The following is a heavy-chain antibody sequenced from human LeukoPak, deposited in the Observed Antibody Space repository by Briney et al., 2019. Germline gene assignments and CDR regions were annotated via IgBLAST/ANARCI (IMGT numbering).Heavy chain of an antibody. CDR1: GDSLSSHY. J-gene: IGHJ3*02. D-gene: IGHD4-17*01. Sequence: SETLCLTCAVSGDSLSSHYWTWIRQSPGTGLEWIGYISHIGRTNYNPSLKSRVTISIDTSKNQFSLKLRSVTAADTAVYYCARDLVTVTKGFDIWGQGTMVSVSS. CDR2: ISHIGRT. V-gene: IGHV4-59*11. CDR3: ARDLVTVTKGFDI.